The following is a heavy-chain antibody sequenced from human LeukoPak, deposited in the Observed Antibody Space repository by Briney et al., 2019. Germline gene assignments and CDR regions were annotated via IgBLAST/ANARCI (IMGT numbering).Heavy chain of an antibody. CDR2: INPNSGGT. V-gene: IGHV1-2*02. D-gene: IGHD5-24*01. CDR3: ARDLGDRRRYWFDP. CDR1: GYTFTGYY. Sequence: ASVKVSCKASGYTFTGYYMHWVRQAPGQGLEWMGWINPNSGGTNYAQKFQGRVTMTRDTSISTAYMELSRLRSDDTAVYYCARDLGDRRRYWFDPWGQGTLVTVSS. J-gene: IGHJ5*02.